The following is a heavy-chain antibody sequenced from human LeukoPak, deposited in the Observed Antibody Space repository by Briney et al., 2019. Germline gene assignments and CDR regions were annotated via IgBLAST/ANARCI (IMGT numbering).Heavy chain of an antibody. CDR2: INHSGST. CDR1: GGSFSGYY. D-gene: IGHD1-26*01. J-gene: IGHJ6*02. CDR3: ARGRDLSRVGRSLSPYGMDV. V-gene: IGHV4-34*01. Sequence: SETLSLTCAVYGGSFSGYYWSWIRQPPGKGLEWIGEINHSGSTNYNPSLKSRVTISVDTSKNQFSLKLSSVTAADTAVYYCARGRDLSRVGRSLSPYGMDVWGQGTTVTVSS.